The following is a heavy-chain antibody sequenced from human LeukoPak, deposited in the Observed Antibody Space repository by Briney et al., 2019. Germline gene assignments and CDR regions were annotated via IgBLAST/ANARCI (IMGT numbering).Heavy chain of an antibody. J-gene: IGHJ4*02. CDR1: GDSVSSDRVT. Sequence: SQTLSLTCAISGDSVSSDRVTWNWIRQSPSRGLEWLGRTYYRSKWYNDYADFVSGRITVNADTSKSQFSLQLNYVTPEDTAVYYGARDLHGGHLSSFDYWGQGTLVTVPS. CDR2: TYYRSKWYN. D-gene: IGHD2-15*01. V-gene: IGHV6-1*01. CDR3: ARDLHGGHLSSFDY.